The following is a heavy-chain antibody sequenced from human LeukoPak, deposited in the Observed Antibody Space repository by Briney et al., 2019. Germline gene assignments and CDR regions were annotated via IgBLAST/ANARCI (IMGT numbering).Heavy chain of an antibody. CDR3: ARVVAVANVVAFDI. Sequence: ASVKVSCKASGYSFNTYAMNWVRQAPGQGLEWMGWINTNTGNPTYAQGFTGRFVFSLDTSVSTAYLQISSLKAEDTAVYYCARVVAVANVVAFDIWGQGTMVTVSS. CDR2: INTNTGNP. J-gene: IGHJ3*02. CDR1: GYSFNTYA. V-gene: IGHV7-4-1*02. D-gene: IGHD6-19*01.